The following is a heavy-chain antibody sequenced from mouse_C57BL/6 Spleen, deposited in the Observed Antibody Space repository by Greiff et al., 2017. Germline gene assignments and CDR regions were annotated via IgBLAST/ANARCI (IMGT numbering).Heavy chain of an antibody. J-gene: IGHJ4*01. CDR3: ARGVLLNAMDY. CDR1: GYSITSGYD. V-gene: IGHV3-1*01. D-gene: IGHD2-10*01. Sequence: VQLQQSGPGMVKPSQSLSLTCTVTGYSITSGYDWHWIRHFPGNKLEWMGYISYSGSTNYNPSLKSRISITHDTSKNHFFLKLNSVTTEDTATYYCARGVLLNAMDYWGQGTSVTVSS. CDR2: ISYSGST.